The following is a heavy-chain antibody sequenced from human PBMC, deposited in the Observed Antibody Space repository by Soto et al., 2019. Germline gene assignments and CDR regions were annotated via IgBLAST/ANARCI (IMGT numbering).Heavy chain of an antibody. Sequence: QVHLVQSGAEVKKPGASVKVSCKGSGYAFTTYGITWVRQAPGQGLEWMGWISAHNGNTNYAHKLQGSVTVTRDTSTSPAYMELRSLRSDDTAVYYCARGRYGDYWGQGALVTVSS. J-gene: IGHJ4*02. CDR3: ARGRYGDY. V-gene: IGHV1-18*01. D-gene: IGHD1-1*01. CDR2: ISAHNGNT. CDR1: GYAFTTYG.